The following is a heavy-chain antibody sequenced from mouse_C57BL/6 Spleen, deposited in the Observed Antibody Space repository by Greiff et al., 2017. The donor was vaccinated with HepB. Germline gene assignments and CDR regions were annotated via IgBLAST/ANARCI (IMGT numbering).Heavy chain of an antibody. Sequence: VQLVESGAELARPGASVKLSCKASGYTFTSYGISWVKQRTGQGLEWIGEIYPRSGNTYYNEKFKGKATLTADKSSSTAYMELRSLTSDDSAVYFCASPITTVVATRAMDYWGQGTSVTVSS. CDR3: ASPITTVVATRAMDY. J-gene: IGHJ4*01. CDR2: IYPRSGNT. V-gene: IGHV1-81*01. D-gene: IGHD1-1*01. CDR1: GYTFTSYG.